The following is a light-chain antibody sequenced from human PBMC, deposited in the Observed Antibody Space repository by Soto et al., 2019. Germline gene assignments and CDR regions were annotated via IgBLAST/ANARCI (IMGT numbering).Light chain of an antibody. Sequence: DIQMTQSPSTLSASVGDTVTVTCRASQSVSGWLAWYQQKPGEAPKLLIYDASALPRGVPSRFSGSGSGTKFTLTIASLQPDDFATYCRQKYETFSGTFGPGTKFDIK. CDR1: QSVSGW. J-gene: IGKJ1*01. CDR3: QKYETFSGT. V-gene: IGKV1-5*01. CDR2: DAS.